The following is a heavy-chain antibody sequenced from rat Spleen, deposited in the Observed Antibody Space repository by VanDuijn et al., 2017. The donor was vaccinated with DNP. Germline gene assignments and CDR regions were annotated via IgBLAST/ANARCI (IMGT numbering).Heavy chain of an antibody. CDR2: ITPSGGTP. V-gene: IGHV5-31*01. J-gene: IGHJ4*01. D-gene: IGHD1-12*01. CDR1: GFSFRSNW. Sequence: EVQLVESGGGLVQPGSPLKLSCAASGFSFRSNWLNWIRQAPGKGLEWVASITPSGGTPYYRDSVKGRFTISRDNAQSTLYLQMDSLRSEDTATYYCTRHRTIMPYYYAMDAWGQGASVTVSS. CDR3: TRHRTIMPYYYAMDA.